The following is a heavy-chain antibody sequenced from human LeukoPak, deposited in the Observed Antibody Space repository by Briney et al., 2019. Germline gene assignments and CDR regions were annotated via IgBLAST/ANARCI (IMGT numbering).Heavy chain of an antibody. CDR3: ARDSGYSSSWYGYYYGMDV. CDR1: GFTFSSYE. Sequence: GGSLRLSCAASGFTFSSYEMNWVRQAPGKGLEWVSYISSSGSTIYYADSVKGRFTISRDNAKNSLYLQMNCLRAEDTAVCYCARDSGYSSSWYGYYYGMDVWGQGTTVAVSS. D-gene: IGHD6-13*01. CDR2: ISSSGSTI. V-gene: IGHV3-48*03. J-gene: IGHJ6*02.